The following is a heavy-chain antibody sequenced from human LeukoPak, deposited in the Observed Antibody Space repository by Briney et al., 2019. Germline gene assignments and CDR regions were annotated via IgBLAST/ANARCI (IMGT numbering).Heavy chain of an antibody. CDR2: ISGDGTTT. Sequence: GGSLRLSCEASGFTFSGSWMHWVRQLPGKGLVWVSRISGDGTTTTYADSVKGRFTISRDNAKNTLYLQMNSLRDGDTAVYFCARGGSPFYWGQGSRVTVSS. V-gene: IGHV3-74*01. CDR1: GFTFSGSW. CDR3: ARGGSPFY. J-gene: IGHJ4*02. D-gene: IGHD3-10*01.